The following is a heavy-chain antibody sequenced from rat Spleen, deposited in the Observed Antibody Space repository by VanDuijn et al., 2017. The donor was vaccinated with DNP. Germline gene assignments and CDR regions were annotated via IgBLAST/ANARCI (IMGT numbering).Heavy chain of an antibody. D-gene: IGHD1-2*01. CDR2: ITNSGGST. CDR3: TFTIEAIFDY. CDR1: RFSFSDTD. J-gene: IGHJ2*01. V-gene: IGHV5-20*01. Sequence: EVQLVESGGGLVQPGRSLKLSCAASRFSFSDTDMAWVRQAPTRGLEWVASITNSGGSTYYRDSVKGRFTVSRDNAKSTLYLQMDSLRSEDTATYYCTFTIEAIFDYWGQGIMVTVSS.